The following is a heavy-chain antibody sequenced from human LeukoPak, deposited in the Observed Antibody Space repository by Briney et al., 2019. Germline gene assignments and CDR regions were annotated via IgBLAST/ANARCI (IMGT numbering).Heavy chain of an antibody. J-gene: IGHJ4*02. CDR3: ARDHGIVGARRYFDY. D-gene: IGHD1-26*01. CDR1: GGTFSSYA. V-gene: IGHV1-69*13. CDR2: IIPTFGTA. Sequence: SVTLSCKASGGTFSSYAISWVRQAPGQGLEWMGGIIPTFGTANYAQKFQGRVTITADESTSTAYMELSSLRSEDTAVYYCARDHGIVGARRYFDYWGQGTLVTVSS.